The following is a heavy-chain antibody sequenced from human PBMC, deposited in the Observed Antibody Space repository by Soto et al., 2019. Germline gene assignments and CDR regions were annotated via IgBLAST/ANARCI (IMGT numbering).Heavy chain of an antibody. CDR1: GGTFSSYA. V-gene: IGHV1-69*01. J-gene: IGHJ3*02. D-gene: IGHD6-19*01. CDR3: ARQKYSSGWYNPRVAFDI. CDR2: IIPIFGTA. Sequence: QVQLVQSGAEVKKPGSSVKVSCKASGGTFSSYAISWVRQAPGQGLEWMGGIIPIFGTANYAQKLQGRVTITADESTSTAYMELSSLRSEDTAVYYCARQKYSSGWYNPRVAFDIWGQGTMVTVSS.